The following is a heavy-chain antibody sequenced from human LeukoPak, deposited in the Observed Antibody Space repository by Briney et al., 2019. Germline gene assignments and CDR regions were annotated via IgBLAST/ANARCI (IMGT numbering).Heavy chain of an antibody. CDR1: GGSISSSSYY. CDR3: ARLDPRYGSGSYYKKSQQTRHNWFDP. J-gene: IGHJ5*02. V-gene: IGHV4-39*07. CDR2: IYYSGST. D-gene: IGHD3-10*01. Sequence: SETLSRTCTVSGGSISSSSYYWGWIRQPPGKGLEWIGSIYYSGSTYYNPSLKSRVTISVDTSKNQFSLKLSSVTAADTAVYYCARLDPRYGSGSYYKKSQQTRHNWFDPWGQGTLVTVSS.